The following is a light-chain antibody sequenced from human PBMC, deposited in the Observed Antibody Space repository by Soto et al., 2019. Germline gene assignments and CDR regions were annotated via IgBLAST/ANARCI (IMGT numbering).Light chain of an antibody. Sequence: EVVLRQSPGTLSLSPGERATLSCRASQSVSSSYLAWYQQKPGQAPRLLIYGASTRATGIPARFSGSGSGAGFTLTISRLEPEDFADYYCQQYGTSPFTFGPGTKVAV. CDR2: GAS. J-gene: IGKJ3*01. CDR1: QSVSSSY. V-gene: IGKV3-20*01. CDR3: QQYGTSPFT.